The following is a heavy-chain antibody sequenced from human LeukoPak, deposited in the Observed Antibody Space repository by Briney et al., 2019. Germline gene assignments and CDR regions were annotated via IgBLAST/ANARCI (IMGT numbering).Heavy chain of an antibody. CDR1: GYSISSGYY. CDR3: AKDGYYYYMDV. CDR2: IYHSGST. V-gene: IGHV4-38-2*02. Sequence: SETLSLTCTVSGYSISSGYYWGWIRQPPGKGLEWIGSIYHSGSTYYNPSLKSRVTISVDTSKNQFSLKLSSVTAADTAVYYCAKDGYYYYMDVWGKGTTVTISS. J-gene: IGHJ6*03.